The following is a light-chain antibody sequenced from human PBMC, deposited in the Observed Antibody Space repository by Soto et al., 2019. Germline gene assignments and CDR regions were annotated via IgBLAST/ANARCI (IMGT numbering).Light chain of an antibody. CDR1: QSISNW. CDR3: QQYDSLPPWT. Sequence: DIQMTQSPSTLSASVGDRVTITCRASQSISNWLAWYQQKPGKAPKLLIYSASSLESGVPSRFSGSGSGTEFTLTISRLDPEDFAVYYCQQYDSLPPWTFGQGTRVEVK. V-gene: IGKV1-5*01. CDR2: SAS. J-gene: IGKJ1*01.